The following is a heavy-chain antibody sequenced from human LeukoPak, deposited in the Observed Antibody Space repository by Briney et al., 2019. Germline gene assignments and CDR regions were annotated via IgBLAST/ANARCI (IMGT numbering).Heavy chain of an antibody. Sequence: SETLSLTCTVSSGSISSGSYYWSWIRQPAGKGLEWIGRIYTSGSTNYNPSLKSRVTISVDTSKNQFSLKLSSVTAADTAVYYCARGRVYKYYYDSSGYPKPFDCWGQGTLVTVSS. CDR1: SGSISSGSYY. D-gene: IGHD3-22*01. CDR3: ARGRVYKYYYDSSGYPKPFDC. J-gene: IGHJ4*02. CDR2: IYTSGST. V-gene: IGHV4-61*02.